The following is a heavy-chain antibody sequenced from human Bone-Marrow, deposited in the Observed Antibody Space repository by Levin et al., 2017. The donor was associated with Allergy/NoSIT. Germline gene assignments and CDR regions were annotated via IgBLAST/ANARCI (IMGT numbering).Heavy chain of an antibody. V-gene: IGHV3-21*01. CDR3: ARENIPYYYDSSGYPDY. CDR2: ISSSSSYI. Sequence: GGSLRLSCAASGFTFSSYSMNWVRQAPGKGLEWVSSISSSSSYIYYADSVKGRFTISRDNAKNSLYLQMNSLRAEDTAVYYCARENIPYYYDSSGYPDYWGQGTLVTVSS. CDR1: GFTFSSYS. D-gene: IGHD3-22*01. J-gene: IGHJ4*02.